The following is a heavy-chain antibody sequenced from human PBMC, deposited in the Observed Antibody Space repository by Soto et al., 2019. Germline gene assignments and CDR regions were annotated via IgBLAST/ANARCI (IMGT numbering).Heavy chain of an antibody. Sequence: SQIKSLTCSVSDDSISAYSWSWVRKQPGKGLEWIGNIHYNGNTKYNPSLKSRVSMSVDTSKNQFSLRLISVTAADTAKYFCAREGNLGRWLQPLDFWGQGTLVTVSS. CDR1: DDSISAYS. CDR2: IHYNGNT. CDR3: AREGNLGRWLQPLDF. J-gene: IGHJ4*02. D-gene: IGHD5-18*01. V-gene: IGHV4-59*01.